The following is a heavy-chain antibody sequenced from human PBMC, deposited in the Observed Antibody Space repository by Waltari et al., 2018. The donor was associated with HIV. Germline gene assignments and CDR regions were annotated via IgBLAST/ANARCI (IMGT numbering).Heavy chain of an antibody. CDR1: GFSLSTSGMC. Sequence: QVTLRQSGPELVQPTQTLTLTCTFSGFSLSTSGMCVSWSRQPPGKALEWLALIDWDDDKYYSTSLKTRLTISKDTSKSQVVLRMTNMDPVDTATYYCARTQGGYTYGPADYWGQGILVTVSS. D-gene: IGHD5-18*01. J-gene: IGHJ4*02. V-gene: IGHV2-70*01. CDR2: IDWDDDK. CDR3: ARTQGGYTYGPADY.